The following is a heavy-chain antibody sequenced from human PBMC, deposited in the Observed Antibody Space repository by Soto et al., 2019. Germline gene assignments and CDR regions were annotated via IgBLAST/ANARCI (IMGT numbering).Heavy chain of an antibody. CDR3: ARATYSSGWYGLKHYYYYGMDV. V-gene: IGHV4-59*01. CDR2: IYYSGST. Sequence: SETLSLTCTVAGGSIISYYWSWIRQPPGKGLDWIGYIYYSGSTNYNPSLKSRVTISVDTSKNQFSLKLSSVTAADTAVYYCARATYSSGWYGLKHYYYYGMDVWGQGTTVTVSS. J-gene: IGHJ6*02. D-gene: IGHD6-19*01. CDR1: GGSIISYY.